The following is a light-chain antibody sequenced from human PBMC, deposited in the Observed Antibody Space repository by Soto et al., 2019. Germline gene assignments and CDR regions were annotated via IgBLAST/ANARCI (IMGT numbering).Light chain of an antibody. J-gene: IGLJ2*01. Sequence: QSALTQPASVSGSPGQSITISCTGTSSDIGDYTYVSWYQQHPGKAPKLIIYEVSDRPSGVSNRFSGSKSGNTASLTISGLQTEDEADYYCCSYTSISTSAVFGGGTKLTVL. CDR1: SSDIGDYTY. V-gene: IGLV2-14*01. CDR2: EVS. CDR3: CSYTSISTSAV.